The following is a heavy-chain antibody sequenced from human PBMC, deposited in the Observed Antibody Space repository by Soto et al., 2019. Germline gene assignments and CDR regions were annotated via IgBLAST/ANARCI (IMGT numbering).Heavy chain of an antibody. CDR3: SGSPGARGYGMDV. Sequence: QVQLVESGGGVVQPGRSLRLSCAASGFTFSSYAMHWVRQAPGKGLEWVAVISYDGSNKYYADSVMGRFTISRDNSKNTLYLQMNSLRAEDTADYYGSGSPGARGYGMDVWGQGTTVTVSS. CDR1: GFTFSSYA. J-gene: IGHJ6*02. D-gene: IGHD1-26*01. CDR2: ISYDGSNK. V-gene: IGHV3-30-3*01.